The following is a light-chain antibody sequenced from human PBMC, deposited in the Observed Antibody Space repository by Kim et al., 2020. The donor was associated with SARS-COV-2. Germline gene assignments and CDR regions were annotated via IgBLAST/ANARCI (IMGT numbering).Light chain of an antibody. CDR3: NSRDNNHWV. V-gene: IGLV3-19*01. Sequence: SSELTQDPAVSVALGQTVRITCQGDSIRNNYASWYQQKPGQAPVLVIYGKNNRPSGIPDRFSGSSSGNTASLTITGAQAEDEADYYCNSRDNNHWVFGGGTQLTVL. CDR2: GKN. CDR1: SIRNNY. J-gene: IGLJ3*02.